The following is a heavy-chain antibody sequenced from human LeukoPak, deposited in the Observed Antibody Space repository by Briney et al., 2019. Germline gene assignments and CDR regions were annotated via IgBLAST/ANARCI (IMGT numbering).Heavy chain of an antibody. J-gene: IGHJ4*02. D-gene: IGHD2-15*01. CDR2: ISGSGGST. V-gene: IGHV3-23*01. CDR3: AKGVVVVVAATLAFDY. Sequence: QPGGSLRLSCAASGFTFSSYAMSWVRQAPGKGLEWVSAISGSGGSTYYADSVKGRFTISRDNSKNTLYLQMNSLRAEDTAVYYCAKGVVVVVAATLAFDYWGQGTLVTVSS. CDR1: GFTFSSYA.